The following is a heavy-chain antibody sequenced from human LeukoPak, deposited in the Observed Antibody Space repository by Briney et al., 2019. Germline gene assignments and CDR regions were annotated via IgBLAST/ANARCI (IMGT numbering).Heavy chain of an antibody. V-gene: IGHV4-34*01. CDR1: GGSFSGYY. CDR2: INHSGST. J-gene: IGHJ4*02. CDR3: ARALTGDPYFDY. Sequence: PSETLSLTCAVYGGSFSGYYWSWIRQPPGKGLEWIGEINHSGSTNYNPSLKSRVTISVDTSKNQFSLKLSSVTAADRAVYYCARALTGDPYFDYWGQGTLVTVSS. D-gene: IGHD7-27*01.